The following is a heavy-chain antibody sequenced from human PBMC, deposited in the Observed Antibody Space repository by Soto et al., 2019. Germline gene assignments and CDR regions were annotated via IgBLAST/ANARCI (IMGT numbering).Heavy chain of an antibody. CDR3: ARDAVAMDY. Sequence: QVQLVESGGGVVQPGMSLRLSCTASEFTISSYSMHWVRQAPGKGLEWVAVISYDGSSKYNADSVKGPFTISRDKSKNTVYLQMHSLXXXXXXXYYCARDAVAMDYWGQXTXXTVSS. D-gene: IGHD6-19*01. CDR2: ISYDGSSK. V-gene: IGHV3-30-3*01. CDR1: EFTISSYS. J-gene: IGHJ4*02.